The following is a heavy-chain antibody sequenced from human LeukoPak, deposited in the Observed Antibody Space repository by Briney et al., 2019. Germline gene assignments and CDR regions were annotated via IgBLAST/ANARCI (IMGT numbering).Heavy chain of an antibody. CDR3: AREGHYDFWSGYPYYFDY. V-gene: IGHV4-59*12. CDR2: IYYSGST. J-gene: IGHJ4*02. CDR1: GGSISSYY. Sequence: SETLSLTCTVSGGSISSYYWSWIRQPPGKGLEWIGYIYYSGSTNYNPSLKSRVTISVDTSKNQFSLKLSSVTAADTAVYYCAREGHYDFWSGYPYYFDYWGQGTLVTVSS. D-gene: IGHD3-3*01.